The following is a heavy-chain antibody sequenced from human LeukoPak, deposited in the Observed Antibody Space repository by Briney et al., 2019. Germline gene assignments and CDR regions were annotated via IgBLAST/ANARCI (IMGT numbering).Heavy chain of an antibody. Sequence: SETLSLTCAVYGGSFSGYYWSWIRQPPGKGLEWIGEINHSGSTNYNPSLKSRVTISVDTSKNQFSLKLSSVTAADTAVYYCARTAAGKDYYFDYWGQGTLVTVCS. CDR2: INHSGST. D-gene: IGHD6-13*01. V-gene: IGHV4-34*01. J-gene: IGHJ4*02. CDR1: GGSFSGYY. CDR3: ARTAAGKDYYFDY.